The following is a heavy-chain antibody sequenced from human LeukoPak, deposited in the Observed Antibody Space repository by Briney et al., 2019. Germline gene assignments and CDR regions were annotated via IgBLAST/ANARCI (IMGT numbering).Heavy chain of an antibody. CDR3: ARADCSSTSCHLAYYYYYYMDV. D-gene: IGHD2-2*01. CDR2: ISSSSSTI. CDR1: GFTFSSYS. V-gene: IGHV3-48*01. J-gene: IGHJ6*03. Sequence: PGGSLRLSCAASGFTFSSYSMNWVRQAPGKGLEWVSYISSSSSTIYYADSVKGRFTTSRDNAKNSLYLQTNSLRAEDTAVYYCARADCSSTSCHLAYYYYYYMDVWGKGTTVTVSS.